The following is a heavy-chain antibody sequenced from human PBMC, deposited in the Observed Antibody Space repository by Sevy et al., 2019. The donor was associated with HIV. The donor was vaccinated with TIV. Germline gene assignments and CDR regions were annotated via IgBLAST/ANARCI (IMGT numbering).Heavy chain of an antibody. CDR2: ISYDGTYK. J-gene: IGHJ4*02. Sequence: GGSLRLSCAVSGFSFSHYAFHWVRQAPGKGLEWVSLISYDGTYKYYADSVKGRFTISRDNSKNTLYLQMNSLRGNDTAVYYCARVAVSYCRNDCYHRFDYWGPGALVTVSS. D-gene: IGHD2-21*02. CDR1: GFSFSHYA. V-gene: IGHV3-30-3*01. CDR3: ARVAVSYCRNDCYHRFDY.